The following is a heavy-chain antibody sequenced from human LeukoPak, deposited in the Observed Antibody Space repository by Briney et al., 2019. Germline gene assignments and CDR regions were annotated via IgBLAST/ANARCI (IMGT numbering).Heavy chain of an antibody. CDR3: AKSITMIVVVITSFDY. V-gene: IGHV3-23*01. CDR2: ISGSGGST. Sequence: GGSLRLSCAASGFTFSSYAMSWVRQAPGKGLEWVSAISGSGGSTYHADSVKGRFTISRDNSKNTLYLQMNSLRAEDTAVYYCAKSITMIVVVITSFDYWGQGTLVTVSS. CDR1: GFTFSSYA. D-gene: IGHD3-22*01. J-gene: IGHJ4*02.